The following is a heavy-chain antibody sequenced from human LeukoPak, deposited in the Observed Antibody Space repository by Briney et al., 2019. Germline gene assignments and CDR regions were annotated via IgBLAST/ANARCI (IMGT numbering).Heavy chain of an antibody. D-gene: IGHD3-22*01. J-gene: IGHJ4*02. Sequence: GASVKVSCKASGYTFTSFDINWVRQATGQGLEWMGWMNPNSGNTGYAQKFQGRVTITRNTSITTAYMELSSLRSEDTAVYYCATTYYYDSRGYYPFDYWGQGTLVAVSS. CDR3: ATTYYYDSRGYYPFDY. CDR2: MNPNSGNT. CDR1: GYTFTSFD. V-gene: IGHV1-8*03.